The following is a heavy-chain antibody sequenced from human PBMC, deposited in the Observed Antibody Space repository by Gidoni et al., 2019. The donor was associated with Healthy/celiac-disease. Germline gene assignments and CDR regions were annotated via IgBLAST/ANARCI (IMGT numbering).Heavy chain of an antibody. CDR2: IYPGESDT. V-gene: IGHV5-51*01. J-gene: IGHJ4*02. CDR3: ARQDGDYAASIDY. CDR1: GSRFTRYW. D-gene: IGHD4-17*01. Sequence: EVQLVQSGAEVKKPGESLKIYCKGSGSRFTRYWIGWVRQMPGKGLEWMGIIYPGESDTRYSPSFQGQVTISADKSISTAYLRWSSLKASDTAMYYCARQDGDYAASIDYWGQGTLVTVSS.